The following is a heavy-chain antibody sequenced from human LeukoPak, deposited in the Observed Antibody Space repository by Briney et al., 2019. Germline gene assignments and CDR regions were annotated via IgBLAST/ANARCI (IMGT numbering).Heavy chain of an antibody. D-gene: IGHD4-23*01. CDR3: ARGWLAETTVVTPYNY. CDR2: ITPIFGTA. V-gene: IGHV1-69*01. J-gene: IGHJ4*02. Sequence: SVKVSCKASGGTFRSNAISWVRQAPGQGLEWMGGITPIFGTANYAQKFQGRATITAVESMSTAYMELSSLRSEDTAVYYCARGWLAETTVVTPYNYWGQGTLVTVSS. CDR1: GGTFRSNA.